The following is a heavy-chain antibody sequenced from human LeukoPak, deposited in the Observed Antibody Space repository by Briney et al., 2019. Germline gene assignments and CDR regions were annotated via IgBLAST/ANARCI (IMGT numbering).Heavy chain of an antibody. J-gene: IGHJ6*02. CDR2: ITGRGGST. V-gene: IGHV3-23*01. CDR3: AKDDNFGYGVDV. D-gene: IGHD3-10*01. CDR1: GFTFSSYA. Sequence: GASLRLSCAASGFTFSSYAVSWVRQAPGKGLEWVSTITGRGGSTYYADSVKGRFTISRDNSKNTLYLQMNSLRAEDTAVYYCAKDDNFGYGVDVWGQGTTVTVSS.